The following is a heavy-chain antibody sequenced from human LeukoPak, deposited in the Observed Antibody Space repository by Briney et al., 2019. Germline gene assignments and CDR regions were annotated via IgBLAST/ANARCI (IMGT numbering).Heavy chain of an antibody. CDR3: ARTPYSNYAYYYYMDV. J-gene: IGHJ6*03. CDR1: GYTFTSYG. CDR2: ISAYNGNT. D-gene: IGHD4-11*01. V-gene: IGHV1-18*01. Sequence: ASVKVSCKASGYTFTSYGISWVRQAPGQGLEWIGWISAYNGNTNYAQKLQGRVTMTTDTSTSTAYMELRSLRSDDTAVYYCARTPYSNYAYYYYMDVWGKGTTVTVSS.